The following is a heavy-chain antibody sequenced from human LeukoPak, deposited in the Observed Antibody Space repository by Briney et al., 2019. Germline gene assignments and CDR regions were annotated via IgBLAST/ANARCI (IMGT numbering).Heavy chain of an antibody. CDR2: IYYSGST. CDR3: ARHLSGAIVGATAFDY. V-gene: IGHV4-39*01. Sequence: ASETLSLTCTVSGGSISSSSYYWGWIRQPPGKGLEWIGSIYYSGSTYYNPSLKSRVTISVDTSKNQFSLKLSSVTAADTAVYYCARHLSGAIVGATAFDYWGQGTLVTVSS. CDR1: GGSISSSSYY. J-gene: IGHJ4*02. D-gene: IGHD1-26*01.